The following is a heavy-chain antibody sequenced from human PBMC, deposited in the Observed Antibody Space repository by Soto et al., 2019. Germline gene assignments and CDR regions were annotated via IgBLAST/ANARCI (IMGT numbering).Heavy chain of an antibody. Sequence: QVQLVESGGGVVQPGRSLRLSCAASGFTFSSYGMHWARQVPGEGLEWVAVISYDGNRKYYADSVKGRFTISRDFSKNTVDLYRNSLRAEDTAVYFCARKGYGGRWSLDYWGQGILVTVSS. V-gene: IGHV3-30*03. D-gene: IGHD6-13*01. CDR3: ARKGYGGRWSLDY. J-gene: IGHJ4*02. CDR1: GFTFSSYG. CDR2: ISYDGNRK.